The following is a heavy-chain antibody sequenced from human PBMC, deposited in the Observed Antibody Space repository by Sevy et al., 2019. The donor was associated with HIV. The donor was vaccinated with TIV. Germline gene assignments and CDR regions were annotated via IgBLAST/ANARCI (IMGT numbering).Heavy chain of an antibody. CDR1: GFTFSNAW. CDR3: TTLSSGRYENENDY. Sequence: GGSLRLSCAASGFTFSNAWMSWVRQAPGKGLEWVGRIKSKTDGGTTDYAAPVKDRFTISRDDSKNTLYLQMNSLKTEDTAVYYCTTLSSGRYENENDYWGQGTLVTVSS. D-gene: IGHD6-19*01. J-gene: IGHJ4*02. V-gene: IGHV3-15*01. CDR2: IKSKTDGGTT.